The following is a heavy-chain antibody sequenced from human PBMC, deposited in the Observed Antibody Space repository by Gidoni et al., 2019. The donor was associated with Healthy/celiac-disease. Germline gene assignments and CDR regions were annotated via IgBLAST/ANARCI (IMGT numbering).Heavy chain of an antibody. CDR1: GFTFSSYW. CDR2: IKQDGSEK. J-gene: IGHJ4*02. V-gene: IGHV3-7*01. CDR3: AREVWERFGDPWSDY. Sequence: EVQLVESGGGLVQPGGSLRLSCAASGFTFSSYWMSWVRQAPGKGLEWVANIKQDGSEKYYVYSVKGRFTISRDNAKNSLYLQMNSLRAEDTAVYYCAREVWERFGDPWSDYWGQGTLVTVSS. D-gene: IGHD3-10*01.